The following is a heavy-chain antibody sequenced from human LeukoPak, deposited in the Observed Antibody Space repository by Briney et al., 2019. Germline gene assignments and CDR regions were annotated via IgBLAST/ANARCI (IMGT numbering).Heavy chain of an antibody. CDR1: GHTFTSYY. J-gene: IGHJ4*02. CDR3: ARDGGVRVSTTPDY. D-gene: IGHD2-2*01. V-gene: IGHV1-46*01. Sequence: ASVKVSCKASGHTFTSYYMHWVRHPPGQGLERMGIINPSGGSTSYAQKFQGRVTMTRDMSTSTVYMELSSLRSEDTAVYYCARDGGVRVSTTPDYWGQGTLVTVSS. CDR2: INPSGGST.